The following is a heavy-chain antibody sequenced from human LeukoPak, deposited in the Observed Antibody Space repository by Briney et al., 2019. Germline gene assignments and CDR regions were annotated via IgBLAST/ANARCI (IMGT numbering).Heavy chain of an antibody. CDR2: IYTSGST. J-gene: IGHJ4*02. D-gene: IGHD2-2*01. CDR3: AREGPATFDY. V-gene: IGHV4-4*07. Sequence: NPSETLSLTCTVSGGSISNYHWSWIRQPAGKGLEWIGRIYTSGSTNYNPSLKSRVTMSVDTSKNQFSLKLRSVTAADTAVHYCAREGPATFDYWGQGTLVTVSS. CDR1: GGSISNYH.